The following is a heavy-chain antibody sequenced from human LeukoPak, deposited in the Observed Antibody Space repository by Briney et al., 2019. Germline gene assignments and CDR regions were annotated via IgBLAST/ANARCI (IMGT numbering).Heavy chain of an antibody. V-gene: IGHV3-30*18. Sequence: GGSLRLSCAASGFTFSSYGMHWVRQAPGKGLGWVAVISYDGSNKYYADSVKGRFTISRDNSKNTLYLQMNSLRAEDTAVYYCAKDGGRGDILTGDYYYGMDVWGKGTTVTVSS. D-gene: IGHD3-9*01. CDR3: AKDGGRGDILTGDYYYGMDV. J-gene: IGHJ6*04. CDR1: GFTFSSYG. CDR2: ISYDGSNK.